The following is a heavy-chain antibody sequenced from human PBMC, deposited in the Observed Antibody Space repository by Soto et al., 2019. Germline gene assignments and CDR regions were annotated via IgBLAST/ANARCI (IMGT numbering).Heavy chain of an antibody. Sequence: SETLSLTCAVSGGSIGGVGYSWSWIRQPPGGGLEWIGYRYHSGTFLKSPSLKTRLTMSLDMSKNQFSLTLNSMTAADTAVYYCARAQFYSGSGNYNNLMFDAWGQGIQVTVS. J-gene: IGHJ5*02. V-gene: IGHV4-30-2*01. CDR2: RYHSGTF. CDR1: GGSIGGVGYS. D-gene: IGHD3-10*01. CDR3: ARAQFYSGSGNYNNLMFDA.